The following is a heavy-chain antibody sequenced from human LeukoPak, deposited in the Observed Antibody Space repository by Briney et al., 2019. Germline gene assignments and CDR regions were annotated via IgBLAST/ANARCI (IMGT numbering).Heavy chain of an antibody. CDR1: GGSISGYY. Sequence: PSETLSLTCTVSGGSISGYYWSWIRQAPGKGLEWIGYVHYNGSPNYNASLKSRVTISVDASKNQFSLKVSFVSAADTAVYYCARFSQYSGSPYHDLDYWGQGTLVSVSS. CDR3: ARFSQYSGSPYHDLDY. D-gene: IGHD2-15*01. V-gene: IGHV4-59*01. CDR2: VHYNGSP. J-gene: IGHJ4*02.